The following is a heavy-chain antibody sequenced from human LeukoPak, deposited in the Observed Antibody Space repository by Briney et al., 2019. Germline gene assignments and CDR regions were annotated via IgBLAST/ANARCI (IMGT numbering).Heavy chain of an antibody. V-gene: IGHV3-30*19. CDR1: GFTFSSYG. CDR3: ARDTVSSSWYQGYFDY. CDR2: ISYDGSNK. D-gene: IGHD6-13*01. Sequence: PGRSLRLSCAASGFTFSSYGMHWVRQAPGKGLEWVAVISYDGSNKYYADSVKGRFTISRDNSKNTLYLQMNSLRAEDTAVYYCARDTVSSSWYQGYFDYWGQGTLVTVSS. J-gene: IGHJ4*02.